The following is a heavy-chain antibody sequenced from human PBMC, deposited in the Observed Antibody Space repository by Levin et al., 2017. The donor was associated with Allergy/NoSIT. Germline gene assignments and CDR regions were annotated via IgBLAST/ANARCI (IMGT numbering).Heavy chain of an antibody. Sequence: PGESLKISCKTSGYTFTSYYMHWVRQAPGQGLEWMGIINLSGGSTNYAQKFQGRVTMTRDTSTDTVYMELRSLRSEDTAVYYCASGGLNSGSRRHYFDYWGQGTLVTVSS. CDR3: ASGGLNSGSRRHYFDY. V-gene: IGHV1-46*01. CDR2: INLSGGST. J-gene: IGHJ4*02. CDR1: GYTFTSYY. D-gene: IGHD1-26*01.